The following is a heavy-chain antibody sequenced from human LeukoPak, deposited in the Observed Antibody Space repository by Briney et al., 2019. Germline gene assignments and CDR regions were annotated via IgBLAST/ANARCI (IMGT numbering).Heavy chain of an antibody. V-gene: IGHV4-59*08. J-gene: IGHJ4*02. CDR3: ARHQYYDFWSGYYTLFDY. D-gene: IGHD3-3*01. CDR1: GGSISSYY. Sequence: SETLSLTCTVSGGSISSYYWSWIRQPPGKGLEWIGYIYYSGSTNYNPSLKSRVTISVDTSKNQFSLKLSSVTAADTAVYYCARHQYYDFWSGYYTLFDYWGQGTPVTVSS. CDR2: IYYSGST.